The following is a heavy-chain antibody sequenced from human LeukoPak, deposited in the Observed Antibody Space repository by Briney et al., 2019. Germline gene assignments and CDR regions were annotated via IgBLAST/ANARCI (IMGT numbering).Heavy chain of an antibody. Sequence: SETLSLTCTVSGYSISSGYYWGWIRQPPGKGLEWIGSIYHSGSTYYNPSLKSRVTISVDTSKNQFSLKLSSVTAADTAVYCCARVQVVAAPLDAFDIWGQGTMVTVSS. CDR2: IYHSGST. CDR1: GYSISSGYY. D-gene: IGHD2-15*01. V-gene: IGHV4-38-2*02. CDR3: ARVQVVAAPLDAFDI. J-gene: IGHJ3*02.